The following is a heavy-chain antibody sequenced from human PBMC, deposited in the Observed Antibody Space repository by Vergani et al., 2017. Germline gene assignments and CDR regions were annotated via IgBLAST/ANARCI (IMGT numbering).Heavy chain of an antibody. CDR2: INWKSGNI. V-gene: IGHV3-9*03. Sequence: EVQLVESGGGLVQPGRSLRLSCVASGFSFDEYAMHWVRQAPGKGLEWVSGINWKSGNIAYADSVKGRFIISRDNAKNSLYLQMNSLKPEDMGLYYCARDRERRLNQFYGMDVWGQGTTVIVSS. J-gene: IGHJ6*02. D-gene: IGHD3-16*01. CDR3: ARDRERRLNQFYGMDV. CDR1: GFSFDEYA.